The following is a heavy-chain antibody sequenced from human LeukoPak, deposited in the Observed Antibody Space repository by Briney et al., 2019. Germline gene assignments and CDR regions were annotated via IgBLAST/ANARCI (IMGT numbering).Heavy chain of an antibody. Sequence: GASVKVSCKASGYTFINYYMHWVRQAPGQGLEWLGMINPSDGSTTYAQKFQGRVTVTRDTSTSTVYMELSSLRSDDTAVYYCARLYRGLSSIWPVGFWGQGTLVTVSS. V-gene: IGHV1-46*01. J-gene: IGHJ4*02. CDR3: ARLYRGLSSIWPVGF. D-gene: IGHD6-13*01. CDR1: GYTFINYY. CDR2: INPSDGST.